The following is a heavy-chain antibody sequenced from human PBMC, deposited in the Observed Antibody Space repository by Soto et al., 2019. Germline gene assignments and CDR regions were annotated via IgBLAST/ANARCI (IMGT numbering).Heavy chain of an antibody. CDR3: ARAGYCCCGSCYWDWYFDL. J-gene: IGHJ2*01. V-gene: IGHV3-13*01. D-gene: IGHD2-15*01. CDR2: IGTAGDT. Sequence: EVQLVESGGGLVQPGGSLRLSCAASGFTFSSYDMHWVRQATGKGLEWVSAIGTAGDTYYPGSVKGRFTISRENAKNPLYLQMNPLRAGDTAVYYCARAGYCCCGSCYWDWYFDLWGRGPLVTFSS. CDR1: GFTFSSYD.